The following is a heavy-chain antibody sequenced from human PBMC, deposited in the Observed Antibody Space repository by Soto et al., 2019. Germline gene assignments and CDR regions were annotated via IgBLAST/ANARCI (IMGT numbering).Heavy chain of an antibody. V-gene: IGHV6-1*01. Sequence: SQTLSLTCAISGDSVSSTSSTRDWIRQSPSRGLEWLGRTYYRSKWYNDYVVSVKSRITINPDTSKNQFSLQLNSVTPEDTAVYFCARRAYSGYDWFDCWGQGTLVTVSS. CDR2: TYYRSKWYN. CDR1: GDSVSSTSST. CDR3: ARRAYSGYDWFDC. D-gene: IGHD5-12*01. J-gene: IGHJ5*01.